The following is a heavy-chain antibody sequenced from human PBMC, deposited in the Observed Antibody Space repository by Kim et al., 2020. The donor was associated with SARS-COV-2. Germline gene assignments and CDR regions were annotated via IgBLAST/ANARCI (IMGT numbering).Heavy chain of an antibody. J-gene: IGHJ4*02. V-gene: IGHV4-59*01. Sequence: KSRVTISVDTSKNQFSLKLSSVTAADTAVYYCARAPGYCSGGSCGPYFDYWGQGTLVTVSS. CDR3: ARAPGYCSGGSCGPYFDY. D-gene: IGHD2-15*01.